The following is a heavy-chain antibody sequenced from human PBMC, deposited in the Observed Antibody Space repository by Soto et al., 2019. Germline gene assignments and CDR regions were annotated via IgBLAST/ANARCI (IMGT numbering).Heavy chain of an antibody. Sequence: ASVKVSCKASGYNFTSHDINWVRQATGQGLEWMGWMNPTGGNTGYAQKFQGRVTMTRNTSISTAYMELSSLGSDDTVVYYCARGKGSGWFDPWGQGTLVTVSS. CDR3: ARGKGSGWFDP. D-gene: IGHD3-10*01. J-gene: IGHJ5*02. CDR2: MNPTGGNT. CDR1: GYNFTSHD. V-gene: IGHV1-8*01.